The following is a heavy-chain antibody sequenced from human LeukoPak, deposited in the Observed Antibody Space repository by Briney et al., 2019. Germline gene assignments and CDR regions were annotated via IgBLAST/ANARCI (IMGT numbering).Heavy chain of an antibody. CDR1: GYTFTNFG. CDR3: ARAGGWAREDYKADAFHI. V-gene: IGHV1-18*01. Sequence: GASVKVSCKASGYTFTNFGISWVQQAPGQGLEWMGWISPYKGNTDYAQNLQGRVTMTTDTSTSTAYMELRSLRSDDTAVYYCARAGGWAREDYKADAFHIWGQGTMVTVSS. D-gene: IGHD6-19*01. J-gene: IGHJ3*02. CDR2: ISPYKGNT.